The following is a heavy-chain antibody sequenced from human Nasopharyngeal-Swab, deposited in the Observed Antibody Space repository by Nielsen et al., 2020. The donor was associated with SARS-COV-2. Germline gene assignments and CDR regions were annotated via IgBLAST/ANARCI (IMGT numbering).Heavy chain of an antibody. Sequence: ASVKVSCKASGYTFTSYAMHWVRQAPGQRVEWMGWINAGHGNTKYSQKFQGRVTITRDTSASTAYMELSSLRSEDTAVYYCARDERTAGTIFGVVIIRGWFDPWGQGTLVTVSS. V-gene: IGHV1-3*01. CDR1: GYTFTSYA. J-gene: IGHJ5*02. D-gene: IGHD3-3*01. CDR2: INAGHGNT. CDR3: ARDERTAGTIFGVVIIRGWFDP.